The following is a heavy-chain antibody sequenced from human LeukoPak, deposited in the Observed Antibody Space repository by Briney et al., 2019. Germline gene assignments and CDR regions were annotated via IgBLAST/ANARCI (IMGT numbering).Heavy chain of an antibody. CDR2: IKQDGSEK. V-gene: IGHV3-7*01. CDR1: GFTFSSHW. J-gene: IGHJ6*02. D-gene: IGHD2-21*01. CDR3: ARYCGGDCYGMDV. Sequence: GGSLRLSCAASGFTFSSHWMSWVRQAPGKGLEWVANIKQDGSEKYYVDSVKGRFTISRDNAKNSLYLQMHSLRPEDTAVYYCARYCGGDCYGMDVWGQGTTVTVSS.